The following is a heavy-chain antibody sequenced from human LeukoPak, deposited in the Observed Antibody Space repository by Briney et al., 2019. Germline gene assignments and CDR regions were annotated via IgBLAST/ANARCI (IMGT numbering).Heavy chain of an antibody. Sequence: SETLSLTCTVSGGSISSSSYYWGWIRQPPGKGLEWIGSIYYSGSTYYNPSLKSRVTISVDKSKNQFSLKLSSVTAADTAVYYCARGGTGRFLEWLPVQYYYYYMDVWGKGTTVTVSS. V-gene: IGHV4-39*07. CDR2: IYYSGST. J-gene: IGHJ6*03. CDR1: GGSISSSSYY. D-gene: IGHD3-3*01. CDR3: ARGGTGRFLEWLPVQYYYYYMDV.